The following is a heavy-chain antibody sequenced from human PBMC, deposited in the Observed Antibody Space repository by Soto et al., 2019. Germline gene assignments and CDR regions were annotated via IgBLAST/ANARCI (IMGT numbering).Heavy chain of an antibody. J-gene: IGHJ3*02. D-gene: IGHD4-17*01. CDR3: ARDDYGDYGAFDI. Sequence: ASVKVSCKASGGTFSSYAISCVRQAPGQGLEWMGGIIPIFGTANYAQKFQGRVTITADESTSTAYMELSSLRSEDTAVYYCARDDYGDYGAFDIWGQGTMVTVSS. CDR2: IIPIFGTA. CDR1: GGTFSSYA. V-gene: IGHV1-69*13.